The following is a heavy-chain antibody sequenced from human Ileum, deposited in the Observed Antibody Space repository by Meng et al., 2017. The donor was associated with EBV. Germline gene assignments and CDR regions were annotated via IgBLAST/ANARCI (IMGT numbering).Heavy chain of an antibody. D-gene: IGHD6-19*01. V-gene: IGHV6-1*01. CDR2: TYYRSKWYN. CDR3: ARGARLAPFDY. J-gene: IGHJ4*02. CDR1: GDSVSTNSAA. Sequence: VQLHQSGPGPVHPSQTLSLTCAISGDSVSTNSAAWNWIRQPPSRGLEWLGRTYYRSKWYNEYAVSVKSRITINADISKNQFSLQLNSVTPEDTAVYYCARGARLAPFDYWGQGTLVTVSS.